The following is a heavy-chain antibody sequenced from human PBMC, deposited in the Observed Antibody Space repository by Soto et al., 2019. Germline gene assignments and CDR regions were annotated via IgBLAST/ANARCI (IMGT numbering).Heavy chain of an antibody. Sequence: QVQLVESGGGVVQPGRSLRLSCAASGFTFISYGMHWVRQAPGKGLEWVAIVSYDASNKYYADSVKGRFTISRDNSKNTLYLQMNSLRTEDTSVYYCAKDYSSSWSLDSWGQGTLVTVSS. J-gene: IGHJ4*02. CDR2: VSYDASNK. CDR3: AKDYSSSWSLDS. D-gene: IGHD6-13*01. V-gene: IGHV3-30*18. CDR1: GFTFISYG.